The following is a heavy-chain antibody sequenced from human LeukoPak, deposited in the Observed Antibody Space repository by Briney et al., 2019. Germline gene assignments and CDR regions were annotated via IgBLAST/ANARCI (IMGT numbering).Heavy chain of an antibody. CDR3: ARGGIAPFDY. CDR2: ISYDGSNE. D-gene: IGHD2-15*01. Sequence: GGSLRLSCAASGFSFSSYVMHWVRQAPGKGLEWVAIISYDGSNEYYADSVKGRFTISRDNSKNTLYLQMNSLRAADTAVYYCARGGIAPFDYWGQGTLVTVSS. CDR1: GFSFSSYV. J-gene: IGHJ4*02. V-gene: IGHV3-30*04.